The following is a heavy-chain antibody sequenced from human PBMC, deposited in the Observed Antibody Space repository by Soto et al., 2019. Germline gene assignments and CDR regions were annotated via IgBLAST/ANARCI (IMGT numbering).Heavy chain of an antibody. CDR1: GFTFSSYG. J-gene: IGHJ3*02. V-gene: IGHV3-33*01. D-gene: IGHD2-2*01. Sequence: VGSLRLSCAASGFTFSSYGMHWVRQAPGKGLEWVAVIWYDGSNKYYADSVKGRFTISRDNSKNTLYLQMNSLRAEDTAVYYCARDPLGYCSSTSCDDDAFDIWGQGTMVTVSS. CDR3: ARDPLGYCSSTSCDDDAFDI. CDR2: IWYDGSNK.